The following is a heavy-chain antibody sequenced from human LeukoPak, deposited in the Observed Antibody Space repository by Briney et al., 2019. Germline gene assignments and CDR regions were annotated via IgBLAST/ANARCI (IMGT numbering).Heavy chain of an antibody. CDR1: GDSVSSNSAA. J-gene: IGHJ4*02. V-gene: IGHV6-1*01. Sequence: SQTLSLTCAISGDSVSSNSAAWNWIRQSASRGLEWLGRTYYRSKWYNDYAVSVKSRITINPDTSKNQFSLQLNSVTPEDTAVYYCARASHYYDSSGYYYDYFDYWGQGTLVTVSS. D-gene: IGHD3-22*01. CDR2: TYYRSKWYN. CDR3: ARASHYYDSSGYYYDYFDY.